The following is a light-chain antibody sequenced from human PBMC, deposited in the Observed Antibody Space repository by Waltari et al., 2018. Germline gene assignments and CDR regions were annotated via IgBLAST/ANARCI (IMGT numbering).Light chain of an antibody. Sequence: PGQSITISCTGTSSDVGGYNYVSWYQQHPDKAPKLMIYDVSDRPSGVSNRFSGSKSGNTASLTISGLQTEDEADYYCTSYTTTSPLVFGTGTRVTVL. V-gene: IGLV2-14*03. CDR3: TSYTTTSPLV. CDR2: DVS. CDR1: SSDVGGYNY. J-gene: IGLJ1*01.